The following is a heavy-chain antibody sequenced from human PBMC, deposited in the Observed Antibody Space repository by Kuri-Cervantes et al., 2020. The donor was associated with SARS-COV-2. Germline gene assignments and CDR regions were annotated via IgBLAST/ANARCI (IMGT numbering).Heavy chain of an antibody. D-gene: IGHD2-2*01. V-gene: IGHV2-70*11. CDR3: ARIPLLYCSSTSCLNNTDY. CDR1: GFSLSTSGMC. CDR2: IDWDDDK. J-gene: IGHJ4*02. Sequence: SGPTLVKPTQTLTLTCTFSGFSLSTSGMCVSWIRQPPGKALEWLARIDWDDDKYYGTSLKTRLTISKDTSKNQVVLTMTNMDPVDTATYYCARIPLLYCSSTSCLNNTDYWGQGTLVTVSS.